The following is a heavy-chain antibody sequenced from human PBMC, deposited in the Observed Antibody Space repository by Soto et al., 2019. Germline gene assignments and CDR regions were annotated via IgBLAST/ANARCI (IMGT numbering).Heavy chain of an antibody. CDR2: ISYDGSNK. CDR1: GFTFSSFG. CDR3: ARDNCVSTSCNSYEDYGMDV. V-gene: IGHV3-30*03. J-gene: IGHJ6*02. D-gene: IGHD2-2*01. Sequence: QVQLVESGGGVVQPGRSLRLSCAASGFTFSSFGMHWVRQAPGKGLEWVAVISYDGSNKYYSDSVKGQFTISRDKSKITLFLQMNSLRAEDTTVYYWARDNCVSTSCNSYEDYGMDVWGQGTMVTVSS.